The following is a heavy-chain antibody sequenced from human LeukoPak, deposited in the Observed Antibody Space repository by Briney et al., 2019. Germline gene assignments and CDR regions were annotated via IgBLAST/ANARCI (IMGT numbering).Heavy chain of an antibody. V-gene: IGHV4-34*01. CDR2: INHSGST. J-gene: IGHJ4*02. D-gene: IGHD2-15*01. Sequence: PSETLSLTCAVYGGSFSGYYWSWIRQPPGKGLEWIGEINHSGSTNYNPSLKSRVTIPVDTSKNQFSLKLSSVTAADTAVYYCARGRIVVVVAARHYFDYWGQGTLVTVSS. CDR3: ARGRIVVVVAARHYFDY. CDR1: GGSFSGYY.